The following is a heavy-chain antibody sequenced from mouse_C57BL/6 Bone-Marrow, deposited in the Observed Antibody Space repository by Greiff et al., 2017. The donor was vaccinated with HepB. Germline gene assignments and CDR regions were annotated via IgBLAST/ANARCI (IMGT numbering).Heavy chain of an antibody. CDR1: GFTFSSYA. Sequence: EVQGVESGEGLVKPGGSLKLSCAASGFTFSSYAMSWVRQTPEKRLEWVACISSGGDYIYYADTVKGRFTISRDNARNTLYLQLSSLKSEDTALYYCTRDRQLRLDYWGQGTTLTVSS. CDR2: ISSGGDYI. J-gene: IGHJ2*01. CDR3: TRDRQLRLDY. D-gene: IGHD3-2*02. V-gene: IGHV5-9-1*02.